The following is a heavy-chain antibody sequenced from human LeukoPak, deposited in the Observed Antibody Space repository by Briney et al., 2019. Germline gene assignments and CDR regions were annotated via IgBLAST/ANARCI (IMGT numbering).Heavy chain of an antibody. CDR1: GGSFSGYY. CDR3: ARHVSGGKGETPFDY. V-gene: IGHV4-34*01. J-gene: IGHJ4*02. D-gene: IGHD2-15*01. Sequence: PSETLSLTCAVYGGSFSGYYWSWIRQPPGKGLEWIGEINHSGSTNYNPSLKSRVTISVDTSKNQFSLKLSSVTAADTAVYYCARHVSGGKGETPFDYWGQGTLVTVSS. CDR2: INHSGST.